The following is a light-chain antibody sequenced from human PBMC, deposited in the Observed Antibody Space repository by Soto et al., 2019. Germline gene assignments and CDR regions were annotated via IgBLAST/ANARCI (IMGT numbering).Light chain of an antibody. J-gene: IGKJ2*01. V-gene: IGKV3-11*01. Sequence: EIVLTQSPATLSLSPGERATLSCRASQSVSSYLAWYQQKPGQAPRLLIYDASNRATGIPARFSGSGSGTAFTLTISSLEPEDFAVYYCQQRSNWPPTFGQGTNLDIK. CDR2: DAS. CDR1: QSVSSY. CDR3: QQRSNWPPT.